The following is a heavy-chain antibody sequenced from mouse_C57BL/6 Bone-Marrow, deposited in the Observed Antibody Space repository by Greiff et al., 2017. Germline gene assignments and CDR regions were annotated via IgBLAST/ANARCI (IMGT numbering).Heavy chain of an antibody. D-gene: IGHD2-14*01. CDR1: GYTFTSYW. CDR3: ARRGRVRPPFDF. V-gene: IGHV1-69*01. Sequence: QVQLQQPGAELVMPGASVKLSCKASGYTFTSYWMHWVKQRPGQGLEWIGEIDPSDSYTNYNQKFKGKSTLTVDKSSSTAYMQLSNLTSEDSAVYYCARRGRVRPPFDFWGQGTTLTGSS. CDR2: IDPSDSYT. J-gene: IGHJ2*01.